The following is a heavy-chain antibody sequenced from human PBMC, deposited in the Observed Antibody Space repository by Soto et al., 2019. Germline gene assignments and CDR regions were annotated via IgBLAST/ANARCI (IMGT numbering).Heavy chain of an antibody. CDR1: GGSITNYF. J-gene: IGHJ3*01. D-gene: IGHD3-10*01. CDR3: ARVGFGVPGAFDL. V-gene: IGHV4-4*07. CDR2: IYASGST. Sequence: PSETLSLTCTVYGGSITNYFWSWIRQPAGKGLEWIGGIYASGSTNYNPSLKSRVTMSVDTSKNQFSLDLTSVTAADTDVYYLARVGFGVPGAFDLWGQGTMVTVSS.